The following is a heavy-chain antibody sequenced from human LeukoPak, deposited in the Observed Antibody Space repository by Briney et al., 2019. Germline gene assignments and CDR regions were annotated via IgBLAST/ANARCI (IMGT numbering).Heavy chain of an antibody. CDR3: AKVRVGATAPHPLDY. D-gene: IGHD1-26*01. Sequence: GGSLRLSCAASGFTFGNYAMHWVRQAPGKGLEWVAVISYDGSNKYYADSVKGRFTISRDNSKNTLYLQMNSLRAEDTAVYYCAKVRVGATAPHPLDYWGQGTLVTVSS. CDR1: GFTFGNYA. J-gene: IGHJ4*02. CDR2: ISYDGSNK. V-gene: IGHV3-30-3*01.